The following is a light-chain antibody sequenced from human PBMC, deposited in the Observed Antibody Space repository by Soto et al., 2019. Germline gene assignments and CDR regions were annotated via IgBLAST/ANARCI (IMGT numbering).Light chain of an antibody. V-gene: IGKV3-15*01. CDR3: QQYNNWPPLT. J-gene: IGKJ4*01. Sequence: EIVMTQSPATLSVSPGERDTLSCRASQSVSSNLAWYQQKPGQAPRLLIYGASTRATGIPDRFSGSGSGTEVTLTISSLQSEDFAVYYCQQYNNWPPLTFGGGTKVEIK. CDR2: GAS. CDR1: QSVSSN.